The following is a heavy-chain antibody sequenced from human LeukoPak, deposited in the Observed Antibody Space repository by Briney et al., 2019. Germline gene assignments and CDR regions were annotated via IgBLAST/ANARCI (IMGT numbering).Heavy chain of an antibody. V-gene: IGHV4-4*07. CDR1: GDSITGRY. CDR3: ARGRDGYNFLNRGEYYYFDY. CDR2: FYTSGST. J-gene: IGHJ4*02. D-gene: IGHD5-24*01. Sequence: SETLSLTCSVSGDSITGRYWSWTRQPAGKGLEWIGRFYTSGSTNYNPSLKSRVTISVDTSKNQFSLKLNSVTAADTAVYYCARGRDGYNFLNRGEYYYFDYWGQGTLVTVSS.